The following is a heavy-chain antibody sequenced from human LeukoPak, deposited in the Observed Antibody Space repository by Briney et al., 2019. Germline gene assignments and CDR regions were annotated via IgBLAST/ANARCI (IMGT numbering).Heavy chain of an antibody. CDR3: AREYYASGSNGAFDY. V-gene: IGHV4-61*02. CDR1: GGSISSDRYY. CDR2: IYAPGDT. Sequence: SQTLSLTCSVSGGSISSDRYYWSWIRQPAGKGLEWIGRIYAPGDTKYDPSLQSRVTISGDTSKNQISLKLASVAAADTAVYYCAREYYASGSNGAFDYWGQGILVTVSS. J-gene: IGHJ4*02. D-gene: IGHD3-10*01.